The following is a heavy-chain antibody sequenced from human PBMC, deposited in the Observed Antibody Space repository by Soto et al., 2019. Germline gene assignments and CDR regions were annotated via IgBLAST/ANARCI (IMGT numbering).Heavy chain of an antibody. CDR2: VSGSGAGT. Sequence: GGSLRLSCAGSGFTFDNYAMSWVRQAPVRGLEWVSAVSGSGAGTYYADSVRGRFTISRDNSKNTLYLQMNSLRAEDTALYYCAKYTSGWDFDYWGQGTLVTVSS. CDR3: AKYTSGWDFDY. CDR1: GFTFDNYA. D-gene: IGHD6-19*01. J-gene: IGHJ4*02. V-gene: IGHV3-23*01.